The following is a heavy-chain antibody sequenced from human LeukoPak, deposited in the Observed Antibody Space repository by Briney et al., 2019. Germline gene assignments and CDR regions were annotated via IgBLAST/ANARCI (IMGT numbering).Heavy chain of an antibody. CDR3: ARRPEYSSSWYVSNWFDP. CDR2: INHSGST. D-gene: IGHD6-13*01. CDR1: GGSFSGYY. Sequence: SETLSLTCAVYGGSFSGYYWSWIRQPPGKGLEWIGEINHSGSTNYNPSLKSRVTISVDTSKNQFSLKLSSVTAADTAVHYCARRPEYSSSWYVSNWFDPWGQGTLVTVSS. J-gene: IGHJ5*02. V-gene: IGHV4-34*01.